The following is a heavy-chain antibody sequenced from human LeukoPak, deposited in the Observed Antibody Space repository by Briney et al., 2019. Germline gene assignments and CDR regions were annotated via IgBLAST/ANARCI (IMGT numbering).Heavy chain of an antibody. D-gene: IGHD1-26*01. J-gene: IGHJ4*02. V-gene: IGHV3-48*03. CDR1: GFTFSSYE. Sequence: GGSLRLSCAASGFTFSSYEVNWVRQAPRKGLEWVSYISSSGSTIYYADSVKGRFTISRDNAKNSLYLQMNSLRDEDTALYYCARDKVVGATFFDYWGQGTLVTVSS. CDR3: ARDKVVGATFFDY. CDR2: ISSSGSTI.